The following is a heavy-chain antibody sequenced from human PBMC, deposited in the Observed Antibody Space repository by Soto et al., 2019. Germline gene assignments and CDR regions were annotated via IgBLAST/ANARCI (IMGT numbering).Heavy chain of an antibody. Sequence: GGSLRLSCAASGFTFSNAWMNWVRQAPGKGLEWVSYISSSSNTIYYADSVKGRFTISRDNAQNSLYLQMNSLRDEDTAIYYCARSTPPSYWGQGTLVTVSS. CDR1: GFTFSNAW. J-gene: IGHJ4*02. CDR2: ISSSSNTI. V-gene: IGHV3-48*02. CDR3: ARSTPPSY.